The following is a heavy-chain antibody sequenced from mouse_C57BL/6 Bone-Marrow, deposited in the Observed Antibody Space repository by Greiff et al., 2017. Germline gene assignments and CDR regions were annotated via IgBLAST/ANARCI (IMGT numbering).Heavy chain of an antibody. Sequence: EVQLQQSVAELVRPGASVKLSCTASGFNIKNTYMHWVKQRPEQGLEWIGRIDPANGNTKYAPKFQGKATITADTSSNTAYLQLSSLTSEDTAIYFCAPVVALKEYYFDYWGQGTTLTVSS. CDR1: GFNIKNTY. CDR3: APVVALKEYYFDY. CDR2: IDPANGNT. V-gene: IGHV14-3*01. D-gene: IGHD1-1*01. J-gene: IGHJ2*01.